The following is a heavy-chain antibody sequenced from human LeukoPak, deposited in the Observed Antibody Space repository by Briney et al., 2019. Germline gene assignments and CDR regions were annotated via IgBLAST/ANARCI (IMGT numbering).Heavy chain of an antibody. J-gene: IGHJ4*02. Sequence: GGSQRLSCAASGFTFSSYAMHWVRQAPGKGLEWVAVISYDGSNKYYADSVKGRFTISRDNSKNTLYLQMNSLRAEDTAVYYCARDTGRGYSYGNFDYWGQGTLVTVSS. CDR3: ARDTGRGYSYGNFDY. CDR2: ISYDGSNK. V-gene: IGHV3-30-3*01. CDR1: GFTFSSYA. D-gene: IGHD5-18*01.